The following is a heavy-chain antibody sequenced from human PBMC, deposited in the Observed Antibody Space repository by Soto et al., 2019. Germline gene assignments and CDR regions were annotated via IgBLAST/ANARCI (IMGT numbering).Heavy chain of an antibody. V-gene: IGHV4-31*03. CDR2: IYYTGNK. Sequence: QMQLQESGPGLVKPSQTLSLSCTVSGGSISSSSYYWTWIRQHPGKGLEWIGNIYYTGNKYYNPSLKSRATISVDRSKNQFSLKLNSVTAADTAVYYCARDHPVGYGMDVWGQGTTVTVSS. CDR1: GGSISSSSYY. J-gene: IGHJ6*02. CDR3: ARDHPVGYGMDV. D-gene: IGHD1-26*01.